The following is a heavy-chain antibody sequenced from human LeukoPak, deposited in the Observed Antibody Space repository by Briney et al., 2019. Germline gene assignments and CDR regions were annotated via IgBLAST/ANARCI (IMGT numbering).Heavy chain of an antibody. CDR1: GYTFTGYY. D-gene: IGHD6-6*01. Sequence: ASVKVSCKASGYTFTGYYMHWVRQAPGQGLEWMGWINPNSGGTNYAQKFQGRVTMTRDTSVSTAYMELSRLRSDDTAVYYCARSLEQLVLGSLFYWGQGTLVTVSS. CDR3: ARSLEQLVLGSLFY. CDR2: INPNSGGT. V-gene: IGHV1-2*02. J-gene: IGHJ4*02.